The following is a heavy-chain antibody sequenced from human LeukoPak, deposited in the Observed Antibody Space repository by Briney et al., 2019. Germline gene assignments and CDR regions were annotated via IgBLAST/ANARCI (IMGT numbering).Heavy chain of an antibody. CDR3: AKDGAKLEWLLYGYYFDY. J-gene: IGHJ4*02. Sequence: RGSLRLSCAASGFTFSSYAMSWVRQAPGKGLEWVSAISGSGGSTYYADSVKGRFTISRDNSKNTLYLQMNSLRAEDTAVYYCAKDGAKLEWLLYGYYFDYWGQGTLVTVSS. V-gene: IGHV3-23*01. CDR2: ISGSGGST. CDR1: GFTFSSYA. D-gene: IGHD3-3*01.